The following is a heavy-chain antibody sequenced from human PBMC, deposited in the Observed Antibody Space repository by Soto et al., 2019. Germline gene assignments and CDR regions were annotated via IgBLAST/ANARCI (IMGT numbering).Heavy chain of an antibody. CDR1: GGSFTGYY. CDR3: ARNGGSTWYYFDS. J-gene: IGHJ4*02. V-gene: IGHV4-34*01. Sequence: QVQLQQWGAGLLKPSETLSLTCAVNGGSFTGYYGCWIRQSPGKGLEWIGEVRHRGRTNYNPSLKSRVTISIDTSKNQFFLKLNSVTAADTGVYYCARNGGSTWYYFDSWGQGTVVTVSS. D-gene: IGHD6-13*01. CDR2: VRHRGRT.